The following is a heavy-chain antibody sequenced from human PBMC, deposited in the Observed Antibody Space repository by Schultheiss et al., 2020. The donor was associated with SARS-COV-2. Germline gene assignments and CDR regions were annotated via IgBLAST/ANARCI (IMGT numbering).Heavy chain of an antibody. CDR2: ISYDGSNK. D-gene: IGHD3-10*01. CDR3: ANRGGGY. J-gene: IGHJ4*02. Sequence: GGSLRLSCAASGFTFSSYGMHWVRQAPGKGLEWVAVISYDGSNKYYADSVKGRFTISRDNSKNTLYLQMNSLRAEDTAVYYCANRGGGYWGQGTLVTVSS. CDR1: GFTFSSYG. V-gene: IGHV3-30*18.